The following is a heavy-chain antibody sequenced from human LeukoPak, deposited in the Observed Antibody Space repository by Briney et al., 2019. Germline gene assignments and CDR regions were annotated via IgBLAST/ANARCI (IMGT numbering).Heavy chain of an antibody. D-gene: IGHD3-22*01. CDR3: TTEGFYYDSSGYSPFDH. J-gene: IGHJ4*02. V-gene: IGHV3-23*01. CDR1: GFTFSSYG. Sequence: GGSLRLSCAASGFTFSSYGMSWVRQAPGKGLEWVSAISGSGGSTYYADSVKGRFTISRDNAKNSLYLQMNSLKTEDTAVYYCTTEGFYYDSSGYSPFDHWGQGTLVTVSS. CDR2: ISGSGGST.